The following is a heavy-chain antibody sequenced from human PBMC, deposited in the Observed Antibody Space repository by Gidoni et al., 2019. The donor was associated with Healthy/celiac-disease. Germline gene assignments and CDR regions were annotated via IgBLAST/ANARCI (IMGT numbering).Heavy chain of an antibody. V-gene: IGHV5-51*01. CDR2: SYPGDSDT. Sequence: EVQLVQSGAEVKKPGESLKISCKGPGDSFTSYWIGWGRQMPGKGLEWMGISYPGDSDTRYSPSFQGQVTISADKSISTAYLQWSSLKASDTAMYYCARGGIVVVPAYYYGMDVWGQGTTVTVSS. D-gene: IGHD2-2*01. CDR3: ARGGIVVVPAYYYGMDV. CDR1: GDSFTSYW. J-gene: IGHJ6*02.